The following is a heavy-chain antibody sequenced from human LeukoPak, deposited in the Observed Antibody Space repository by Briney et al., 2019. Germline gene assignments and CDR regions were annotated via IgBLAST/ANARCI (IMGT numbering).Heavy chain of an antibody. CDR2: ISAYNGNT. CDR1: GYTFTSYG. CDR3: ARDGPGYSSSWFDP. J-gene: IGHJ5*02. D-gene: IGHD6-13*01. V-gene: IGHV1-18*01. Sequence: ASVKVSCKASGYTFTSYGISWVRQAPGQGLEWMGWISAYNGNTNYAQKLQGSVTMTTDTSTSTAYMELRSLRSDDTAVYYCARDGPGYSSSWFDPWGQGTLVTVSS.